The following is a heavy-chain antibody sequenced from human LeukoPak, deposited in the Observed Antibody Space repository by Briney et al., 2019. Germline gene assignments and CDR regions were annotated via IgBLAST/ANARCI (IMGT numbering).Heavy chain of an antibody. J-gene: IGHJ6*02. CDR1: EFTFNYYA. D-gene: IGHD6-25*01. CDR2: ISYDGNNK. Sequence: GGSLRLSCAASEFTFNYYAVHWVRQAPGKGLEWVAVISYDGNNKHYADSVKGRFTISRDNSKNTLYLQMNSLRGEDTAVYYCARERGQRLKHYYYSYGMDVWGQGTTVTVSS. V-gene: IGHV3-30-3*01. CDR3: ARERGQRLKHYYYSYGMDV.